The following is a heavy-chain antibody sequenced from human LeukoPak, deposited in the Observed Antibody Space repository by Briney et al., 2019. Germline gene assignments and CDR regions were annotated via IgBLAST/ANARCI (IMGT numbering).Heavy chain of an antibody. CDR3: ARDPTIFGVVIVPDY. CDR2: IKQDGSEK. CDR1: GFTFSNYW. J-gene: IGHJ4*02. V-gene: IGHV3-7*01. D-gene: IGHD3-3*01. Sequence: GGSLRLSCAASGFTFSNYWMSWVRQAPGKGLEWVANIKQDGSEKYYVDSVKGRFTISRDNAKNSLYLQMNSLRAEDTAVYCCARDPTIFGVVIVPDYWGQGTLVTVSS.